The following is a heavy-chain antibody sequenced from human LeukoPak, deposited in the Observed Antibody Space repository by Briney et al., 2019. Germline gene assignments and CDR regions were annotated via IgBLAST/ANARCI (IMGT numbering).Heavy chain of an antibody. CDR1: GGSISSGGYY. V-gene: IGHV4-31*03. D-gene: IGHD1-7*01. CDR3: ARALDTEELNWFDH. Sequence: TLSLTCTVSGGSISSGGYYWSWIRQPPGKGLEWIGYIYYSGSTYYNPSLKSRVTISVDTSKNQFSLKLSSVTAADTAVYYCARALDTEELNWFDHWGQGTLVTVSS. CDR2: IYYSGST. J-gene: IGHJ5*02.